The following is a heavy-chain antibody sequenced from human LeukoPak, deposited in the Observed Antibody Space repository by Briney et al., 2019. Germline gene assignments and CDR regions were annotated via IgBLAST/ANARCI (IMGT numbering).Heavy chain of an antibody. J-gene: IGHJ4*02. V-gene: IGHV4-39*01. CDR2: IYYSGST. Sequence: SETLSLTCTVPGGSISSSSYYWGWIRQPPGKGLEWIGSIYYSGSTYYNPSLKSRVTISVDTSKNQFSLKLSSVTAADTAVYYCARHPIAVAEGGFDYWGQGTLVTVSS. CDR3: ARHPIAVAEGGFDY. CDR1: GGSISSSSYY. D-gene: IGHD6-19*01.